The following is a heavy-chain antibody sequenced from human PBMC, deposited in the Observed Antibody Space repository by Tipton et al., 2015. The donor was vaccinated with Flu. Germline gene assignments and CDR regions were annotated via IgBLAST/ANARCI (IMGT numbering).Heavy chain of an antibody. CDR2: ISHSGRT. J-gene: IGHJ4*02. Sequence: LRLSCSVSGDAIGSGYYWGWIRQPPGKGLEWIGCISHSGRTYYNPSLKSRVTISVDTSKNQFSQRLSSVTAADTAVYYCARSTYYYGSGSSDYWGQGTLVTVSS. CDR3: ARSTYYYGSGSSDY. D-gene: IGHD3-10*01. V-gene: IGHV4-38-2*01. CDR1: GDAIGSGYY.